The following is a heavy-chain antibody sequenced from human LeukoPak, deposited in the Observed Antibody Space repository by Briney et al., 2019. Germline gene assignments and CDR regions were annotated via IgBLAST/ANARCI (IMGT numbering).Heavy chain of an antibody. CDR3: AKPWSTTNVVATAFDS. CDR1: GFTVSSNY. CDR2: IYSGGGT. V-gene: IGHV3-53*01. J-gene: IGHJ4*02. D-gene: IGHD1-26*01. Sequence: GSLRLSCAASGFTVSSNYMSWVRQAPGKGLEWVSVIYSGGGTYYADSVKGRFTISRDNSKNTLYLQMNSLRAEDTAVYYCAKPWSTTNVVATAFDSWGQGTLVTVSS.